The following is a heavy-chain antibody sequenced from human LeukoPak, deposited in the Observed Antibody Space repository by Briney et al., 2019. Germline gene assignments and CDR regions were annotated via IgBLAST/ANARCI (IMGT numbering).Heavy chain of an antibody. CDR3: VKAIGQEVPAGSRWFDP. V-gene: IGHV3-23*01. CDR2: ISNGGGST. J-gene: IGHJ5*02. D-gene: IGHD6-19*01. CDR1: GFTFSNYA. Sequence: GGSLRLSCAASGFTFSNYAMTWVRQPPGKGLEWVSTISNGGGSTYYADSVKGRFTISRDNSRNTLYLQISSLRSEDTALYYCVKAIGQEVPAGSRWFDPWGQGTLVTVSS.